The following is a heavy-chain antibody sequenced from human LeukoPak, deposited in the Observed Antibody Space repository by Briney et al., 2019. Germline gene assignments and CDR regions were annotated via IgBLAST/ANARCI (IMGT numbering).Heavy chain of an antibody. D-gene: IGHD3-9*01. CDR2: IYYSGST. Sequence: SETLSLTCTVSGGSISSNSYYWGWIRQPPGKGLEWIGSIYYSGSTYYKPSLKSRVTISVDTSKNQFSLKLSSVTAADTAVYYCARVDILTGYSPLYYFDYWGQGTLVTVSS. J-gene: IGHJ4*02. V-gene: IGHV4-39*07. CDR1: GGSISSNSYY. CDR3: ARVDILTGYSPLYYFDY.